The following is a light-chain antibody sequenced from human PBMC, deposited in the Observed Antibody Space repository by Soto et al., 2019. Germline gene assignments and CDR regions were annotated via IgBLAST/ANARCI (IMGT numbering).Light chain of an antibody. CDR3: QQYYSYPV. CDR2: AAF. V-gene: IGKV1-8*01. Sequence: AIRMTQSPSSLSASTGDRVTITCRASQGISSYLAWYQQKPGKAPKLLIYAAFTLQSGVPSRFSGSGSGTDFTLTISCLQSEDFATYYGQQYYSYPVFGGGTKVEIK. J-gene: IGKJ4*01. CDR1: QGISSY.